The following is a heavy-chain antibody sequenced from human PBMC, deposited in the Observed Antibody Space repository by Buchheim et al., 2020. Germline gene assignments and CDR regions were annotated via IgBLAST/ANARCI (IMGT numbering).Heavy chain of an antibody. D-gene: IGHD2-2*01. V-gene: IGHV4-34*01. CDR1: GGSFSGYY. CDR3: ARAVGYCSSTSCYGNLYYYYYYGMDV. J-gene: IGHJ6*02. Sequence: QVQLQQWGAGLLKPSETLSLTCAVYGGSFSGYYWSWIRQPPGKGLEWIGEINHSGSTNYNPSLKSRVTISVDTSKNPFSLKLSSVTAADTAVYYCARAVGYCSSTSCYGNLYYYYYYGMDVGGQGTT. CDR2: INHSGST.